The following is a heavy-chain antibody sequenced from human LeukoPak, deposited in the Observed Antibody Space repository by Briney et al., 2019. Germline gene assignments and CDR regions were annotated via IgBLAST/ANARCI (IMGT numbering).Heavy chain of an antibody. V-gene: IGHV3-23*01. J-gene: IGHJ3*02. CDR3: AKGLIYGDVPDDAFDI. D-gene: IGHD4-17*01. CDR1: GFTFSSYW. CDR2: ISGSGGST. Sequence: GGSLRLSCAASGFTFSSYWMNWARQAPGKGLEWVSAISGSGGSTYYADSVKGRFTISRDNSKNTLYLQMNSLRAEDTAVYYCAKGLIYGDVPDDAFDIWGQGTMVTVSS.